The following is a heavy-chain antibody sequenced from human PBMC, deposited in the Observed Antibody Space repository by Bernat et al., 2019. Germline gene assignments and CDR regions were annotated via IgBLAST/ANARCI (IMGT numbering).Heavy chain of an antibody. J-gene: IGHJ3*02. V-gene: IGHV3-33*01. CDR2: IWYDGSNK. Sequence: QVQLVESGGGVVQPGRSLRLSCAASGFTFSSYGMHWVRQAPGKGLEWVAVIWYDGSNKYYADSVKGRFTISRDNSKNTLYLQMNSLRAEDTAVYYWARDSGSSAFDIWGQGTMVTVSS. CDR3: ARDSGSSAFDI. D-gene: IGHD3-10*01. CDR1: GFTFSSYG.